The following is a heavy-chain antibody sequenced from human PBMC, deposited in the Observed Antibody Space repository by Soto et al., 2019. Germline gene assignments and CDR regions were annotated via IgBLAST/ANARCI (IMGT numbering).Heavy chain of an antibody. Sequence: QALLVESGGGVVQPGRSLRLSCAASGFSFSTYAMHWVRQAPGKGLEWVAVLSFDGSHSYYADSVKGRFTISRDNSKNSLYLQMNSLRAGDTAVYYCARERYGDYWYFDLWGRGTLVTVSS. CDR3: ARERYGDYWYFDL. J-gene: IGHJ2*01. CDR1: GFSFSTYA. D-gene: IGHD4-17*01. V-gene: IGHV3-30*14. CDR2: LSFDGSHS.